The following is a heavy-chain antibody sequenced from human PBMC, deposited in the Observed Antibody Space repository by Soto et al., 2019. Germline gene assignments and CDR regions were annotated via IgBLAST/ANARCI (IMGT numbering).Heavy chain of an antibody. J-gene: IGHJ5*02. D-gene: IGHD3-22*01. V-gene: IGHV4-39*07. CDR2: IYYSGST. Sequence: SETLSLTCTVSGGSISSSSYYWGWIRQPPGKGLEWIGSIYYSGSTYYNPSLKSRVTISVDTSKNQFSLKLSSVTAADTAVYYCARGFYYDSSGYYHWGQGTLVTVSS. CDR1: GGSISSSSYY. CDR3: ARGFYYDSSGYYH.